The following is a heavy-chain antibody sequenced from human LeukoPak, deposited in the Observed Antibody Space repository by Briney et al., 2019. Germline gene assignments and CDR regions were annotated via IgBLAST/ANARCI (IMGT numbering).Heavy chain of an antibody. CDR1: GGSISSYY. Sequence: SATLSLTCTVSGGSISSYYWSWIRQAPGKGLEWIGYIYFNGGTNYNPSLKSRVTISVDTSKNQFSLKLSSVTAADTAVYYCARGRRYDSSGYYYPFDYWGQGTLVTVSS. V-gene: IGHV4-59*01. CDR2: IYFNGGT. J-gene: IGHJ4*02. CDR3: ARGRRYDSSGYYYPFDY. D-gene: IGHD3-22*01.